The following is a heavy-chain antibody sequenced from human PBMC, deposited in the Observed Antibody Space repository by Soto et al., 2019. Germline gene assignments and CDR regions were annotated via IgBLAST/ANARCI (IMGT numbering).Heavy chain of an antibody. CDR1: GFTFSSHV. J-gene: IGHJ6*02. CDR2: ISGGGGTT. Sequence: EVQLLESGGGLVQPGGSLRLSCAASGFTFSSHVMNWVRQAPGKGLEWVAAISGGGGTTYYGDSVEGRFTMSRDNSKNTLYLLMNSLRAEDTAVYYCARGPRAPPPHDYGMDVWGQGTTVTVSS. V-gene: IGHV3-23*01. CDR3: ARGPRAPPPHDYGMDV.